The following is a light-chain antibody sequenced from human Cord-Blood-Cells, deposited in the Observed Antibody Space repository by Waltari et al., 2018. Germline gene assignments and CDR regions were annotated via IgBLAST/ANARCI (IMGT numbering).Light chain of an antibody. J-gene: IGLJ1*01. CDR3: SSYTSGSYV. CDR2: GVS. CDR1: SSDVGGYNY. Sequence: QPALTQPTSVSGSPGQSITIFCTGTSSDVGGYNYVSWYQQHPGKAPKLMIYGVSNRPSAVSSHFAGSKSGNTASLSISGLQAEDEDDYYCSSYTSGSYVFGSGSKVTVL. V-gene: IGLV2-14*01.